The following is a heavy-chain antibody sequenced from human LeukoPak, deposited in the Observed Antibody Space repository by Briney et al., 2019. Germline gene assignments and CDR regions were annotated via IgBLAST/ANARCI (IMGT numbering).Heavy chain of an antibody. CDR2: ISTSGGST. CDR1: GFTFSSYA. V-gene: IGHV3-23*01. J-gene: IGHJ4*02. Sequence: GGSLRLSCAASGFTFSSYAMSWVRQAPGKGLEWVSTISTSGGSTYADSVKGRFTISRDNSKNTLYLQMNSLRAEDTAVYYCVLGSPFDYWGQGTLVTVSS. CDR3: VLGSPFDY. D-gene: IGHD3-10*01.